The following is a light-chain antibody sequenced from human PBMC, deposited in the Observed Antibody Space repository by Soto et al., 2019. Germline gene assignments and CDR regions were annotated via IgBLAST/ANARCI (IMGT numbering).Light chain of an antibody. CDR1: QSISSW. Sequence: DIQMTQSPSTLSASVGDRVTITCRASQSISSWLAWYQQKPGKAPKLLIHAASTLQSAVPSRFSGSGSGTGFTLTISSLQPEDFATYYCQQSYSTPQTFGQGTKVDIK. V-gene: IGKV1-39*01. J-gene: IGKJ1*01. CDR3: QQSYSTPQT. CDR2: AAS.